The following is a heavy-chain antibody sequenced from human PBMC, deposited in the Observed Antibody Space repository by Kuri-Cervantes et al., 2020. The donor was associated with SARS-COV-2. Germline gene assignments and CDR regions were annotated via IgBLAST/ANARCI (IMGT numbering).Heavy chain of an antibody. CDR2: IYYSGST. CDR3: ARGAIAAAAFDY. Sequence: GSPRLCCTVSGGSISSYYWSWIRQPPGKGLEWIGYIYYSGSTNYNPSLKSRVTISVDTSKNQFSLKLSSVTAADTAVYYCARGAIAAAAFDYWGQGTLVTVSS. CDR1: GGSISSYY. D-gene: IGHD6-13*01. V-gene: IGHV4-59*12. J-gene: IGHJ4*02.